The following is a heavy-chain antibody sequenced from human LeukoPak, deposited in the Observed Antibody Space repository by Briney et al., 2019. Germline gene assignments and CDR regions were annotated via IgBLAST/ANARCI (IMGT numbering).Heavy chain of an antibody. V-gene: IGHV1-18*04. CDR1: GYTFNSFG. CDR2: INVYGGHA. Sequence: ASVKVSCKVSGYTFNSFGINWMRQAPGQGLEWMGWINVYGGHAKYAQKFLGRVSPTTDTSTSTAYMELRSLTSDDTAVYFCARPRRRYYYYGMDVWGQGTSVTVSS. J-gene: IGHJ6*02. CDR3: ARPRRRYYYYGMDV.